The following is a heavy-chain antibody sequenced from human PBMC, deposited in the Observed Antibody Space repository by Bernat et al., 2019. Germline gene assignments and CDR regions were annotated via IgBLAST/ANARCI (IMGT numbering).Heavy chain of an antibody. CDR1: GFTFSSYS. V-gene: IGHV3-21*01. D-gene: IGHD3-16*01. CDR2: ISSSSSYI. J-gene: IGHJ4*02. Sequence: EVQLVESGGGLVKPGGSLRLSCAASGFTFSSYSMNWVRQAPGKGLEWVSSISSSSSYICYADSVKGRFTISRDNAKNSLYLQMNSLRAEDTAVYYCAREGGPIYYWGQGTLVTVSS. CDR3: AREGGPIYY.